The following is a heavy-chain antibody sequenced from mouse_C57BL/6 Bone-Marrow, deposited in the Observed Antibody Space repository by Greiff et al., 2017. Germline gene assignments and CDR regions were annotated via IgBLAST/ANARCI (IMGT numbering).Heavy chain of an antibody. V-gene: IGHV3-6*01. J-gene: IGHJ4*01. D-gene: IGHD1-1*01. CDR3: ARDDYYGSSGDAMDY. Sequence: VQLKQSGPGLVKPSQSLSLTCSVTGYSITSGYYWNWIRQFPGNKLEWMGYISYDGSNNYNPSLKNRISITRDTSKNQFFLKLNSVTTEDTATYYCARDDYYGSSGDAMDYWGQGTSVTVSS. CDR1: GYSITSGYY. CDR2: ISYDGSN.